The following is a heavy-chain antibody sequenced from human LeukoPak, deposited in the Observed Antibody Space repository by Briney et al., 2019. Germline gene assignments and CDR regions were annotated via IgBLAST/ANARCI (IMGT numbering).Heavy chain of an antibody. CDR2: IYYSGST. J-gene: IGHJ3*02. D-gene: IGHD3-22*01. CDR1: GGSISSGGYY. V-gene: IGHV4-31*03. CDR3: ARARRRDSSGYPPDAFDI. Sequence: SETLSLICSVSGGSISSGGYYWSWIRQHRGKGLEWIGYIYYSGSTYYNPSLKSRVTISVDTSKNQSSLKLSSVPAADTAGYCCARARRRDSSGYPPDAFDIWGQGTMVTVSS.